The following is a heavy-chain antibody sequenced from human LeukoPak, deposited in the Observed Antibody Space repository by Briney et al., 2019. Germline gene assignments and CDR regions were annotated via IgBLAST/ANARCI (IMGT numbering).Heavy chain of an antibody. Sequence: ASVNVSCKASGYIFTGYYMHWVRQAPGQGLEWMGWINPNSGGTNSAQKFQGRVTMTRDTSISTAYMELSRLTSDDTAVYYCARHPYSGSYHFDYWGQGTRLTVSS. CDR3: ARHPYSGSYHFDY. CDR1: GYIFTGYY. CDR2: INPNSGGT. V-gene: IGHV1-2*02. J-gene: IGHJ4*02. D-gene: IGHD1-26*01.